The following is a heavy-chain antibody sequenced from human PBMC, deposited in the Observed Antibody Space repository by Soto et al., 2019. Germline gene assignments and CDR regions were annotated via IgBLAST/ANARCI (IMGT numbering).Heavy chain of an antibody. CDR1: GGTFVSFA. J-gene: IGHJ6*01. Sequence: SLRVSCAASGGTFVSFARSWVRQAPGKGLEWVSAISGSGGSTYYADSVKGRFTISRDNSKNTLYLQMNSLRAEDTAVYYCVKDARSSSCDYYYGMEVWRKGTTVTV. CDR3: VKDARSSSCDYYYGMEV. D-gene: IGHD6-6*01. CDR2: ISGSGGST. V-gene: IGHV3-23*01.